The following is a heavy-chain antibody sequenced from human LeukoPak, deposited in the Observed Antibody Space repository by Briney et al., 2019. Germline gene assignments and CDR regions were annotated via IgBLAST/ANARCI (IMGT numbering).Heavy chain of an antibody. V-gene: IGHV3-30*04. Sequence: GRSLRLSCAASGFTFSSYAMHWVRQAPGKGLEWVAVISYDGSNKYYADSVKGRFTISRDNSKNTLYLQMNSLRAEDTAVYYCARLSAYWGQGTLVTVSS. J-gene: IGHJ4*02. CDR2: ISYDGSNK. CDR1: GFTFSSYA. CDR3: ARLSAY.